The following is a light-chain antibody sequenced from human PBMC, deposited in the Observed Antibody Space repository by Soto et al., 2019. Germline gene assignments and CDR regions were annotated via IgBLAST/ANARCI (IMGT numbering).Light chain of an antibody. CDR3: RSYAGSSTSLYV. J-gene: IGLJ1*01. Sequence: QSVLTQPASVSGSPGQSITISCTGTSSDVGGYNLVSWYQQHPGKAPKLMIYEVTKRPSGVSNRFSGSKSGNTASLTISGLQAEDEADYYCRSYAGSSTSLYVFGTGTKVTDL. CDR1: SSDVGGYNL. V-gene: IGLV2-23*02. CDR2: EVT.